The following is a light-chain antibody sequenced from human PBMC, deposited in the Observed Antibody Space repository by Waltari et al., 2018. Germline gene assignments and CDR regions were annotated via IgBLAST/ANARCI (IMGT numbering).Light chain of an antibody. CDR1: QSVSSSY. Sequence: EIVLTQSPGTLSLSPGERATLSCRASQSVSSSYLAWYQQKPGQAPRLLIYAASSRATGSPDRCSGTGSGTDFTLTISRLEPEDFAVYYCQQFGSSPSITFGQGTRLEIK. J-gene: IGKJ5*01. V-gene: IGKV3-20*01. CDR2: AAS. CDR3: QQFGSSPSIT.